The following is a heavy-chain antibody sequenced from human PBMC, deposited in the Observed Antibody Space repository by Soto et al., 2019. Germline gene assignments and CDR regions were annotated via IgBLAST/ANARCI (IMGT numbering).Heavy chain of an antibody. J-gene: IGHJ6*03. D-gene: IGHD2-2*01. CDR3: ARDRAFCSGTNCRRGSIYYYYMDV. CDR1: GFTFSGHW. V-gene: IGHV3-7*01. CDR2: IKQDGSET. Sequence: EVHLVESGGGLVQPGGSLRLSCAASGFTFSGHWMSWFPQAPGKGLEWVAHIKQDGSETFYVGSVKGRFTISRDNAKKSLDLQMNRLRDEDTALYYCARDRAFCSGTNCRRGSIYYYYMDVWGNGTTVTVSS.